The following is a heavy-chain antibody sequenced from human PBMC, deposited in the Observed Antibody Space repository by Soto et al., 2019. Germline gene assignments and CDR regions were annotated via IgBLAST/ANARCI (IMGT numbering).Heavy chain of an antibody. D-gene: IGHD4-17*01. CDR1: GYSFTSYW. CDR2: IYPGDSDT. J-gene: IGHJ4*02. CDR3: ARHMKIYYGDYDY. Sequence: GEFLKISCKGSGYSFTSYWIGWVRQMPGKGLEWMGIIYPGDSDTRYSPSFQGQVTISADKSISTAYLQWSSLKASDTAMYYCARHMKIYYGDYDYWGQGTLVTVSS. V-gene: IGHV5-51*01.